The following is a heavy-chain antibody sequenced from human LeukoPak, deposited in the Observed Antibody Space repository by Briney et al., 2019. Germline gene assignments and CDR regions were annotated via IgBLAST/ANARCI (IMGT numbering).Heavy chain of an antibody. CDR2: VKYDGSTT. J-gene: IGHJ4*02. D-gene: IGHD3-9*01. Sequence: PGGSLRLSCAASGFTFSAYWMHWVRQAPGKGLVWVSRVKYDGSTTTYADSVKGRFTISRDNAKNILYLQMNCLRVEDTAVYYCARDLDWLLFDYWGQGTLVTVSS. V-gene: IGHV3-74*01. CDR3: ARDLDWLLFDY. CDR1: GFTFSAYW.